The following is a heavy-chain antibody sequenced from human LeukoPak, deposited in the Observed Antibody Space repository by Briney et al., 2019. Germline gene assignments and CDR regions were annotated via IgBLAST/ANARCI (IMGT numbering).Heavy chain of an antibody. CDR1: GYTFTGYY. CDR3: ARDSLYCGGDCYPDY. V-gene: IGHV1-2*06. D-gene: IGHD2-21*02. Sequence: ASVKVSCKASGYTFTGYYMHWVRQAPGQGLEWMGRINPNSGGTNYAQKFQGRVTMTRDTSISTAYMELSRLRSHDTAVYYCARDSLYCGGDCYPDYWGQGTLVTVSS. J-gene: IGHJ4*02. CDR2: INPNSGGT.